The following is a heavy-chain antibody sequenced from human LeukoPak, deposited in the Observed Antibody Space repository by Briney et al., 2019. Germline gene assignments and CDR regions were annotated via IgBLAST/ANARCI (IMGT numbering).Heavy chain of an antibody. CDR3: ALGLNWFDP. D-gene: IGHD7-27*01. J-gene: IGHJ5*02. V-gene: IGHV4-59*01. CDR2: IYYTGST. Sequence: SETLSLTCTVSGGSISSYYWSWIRQPPGKGLEWIGCIYYTGSTNYNPSLKSRVTISVDTSKNQFSLKLSSVTAADTAVYYCALGLNWFDPWGQGTLVTVSS. CDR1: GGSISSYY.